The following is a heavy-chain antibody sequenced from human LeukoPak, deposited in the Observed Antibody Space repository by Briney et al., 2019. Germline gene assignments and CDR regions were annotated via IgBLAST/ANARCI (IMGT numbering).Heavy chain of an antibody. CDR1: GFTFSDYY. CDR2: ISSSGSTI. V-gene: IGHV3-11*04. D-gene: IGHD3-22*01. CDR3: ARERDANYYDSSGYYSIRDY. Sequence: KPGGSLRLSCAASGFTFSDYYMSWIRQVPGKGLEWVSYISSSGSTIYYADSVKGRFTISRDNAKNSLHLQMNSLRAEDTAVYYCARERDANYYDSSGYYSIRDYWGQGTLVTVSS. J-gene: IGHJ4*02.